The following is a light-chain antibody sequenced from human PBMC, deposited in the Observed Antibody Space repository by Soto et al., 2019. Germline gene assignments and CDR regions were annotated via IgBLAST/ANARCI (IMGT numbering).Light chain of an antibody. CDR1: RSINIY. V-gene: IGKV1-39*01. J-gene: IGKJ5*01. CDR2: AAS. Sequence: DIQMTQSPSSLSASVGDRVTITCRASRSINIYLNWYQQKPGKAPKLLIYAASNLQSGVPSRFSGDGVGTHFTHTISSLQPEDFATYHCQQSHSSPYTFGQGTRLEIK. CDR3: QQSHSSPYT.